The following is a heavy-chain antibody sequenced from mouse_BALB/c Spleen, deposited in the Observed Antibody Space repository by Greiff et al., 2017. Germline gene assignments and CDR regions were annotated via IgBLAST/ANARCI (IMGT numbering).Heavy chain of an antibody. CDR3: ARPLYDGFAY. V-gene: IGHV14-3*02. J-gene: IGHJ3*01. CDR1: GFNIKDTY. D-gene: IGHD2-12*01. Sequence: VQLKESGAELVKPGASVKLSCTASGFNIKDTYMHWVKQRPEQGLEWIGRIDPANGNTKYDPKFQGKATITADTSSNTAYLQLSSLTSEDTAVYYCARPLYDGFAYWGQGTLVTVSA. CDR2: IDPANGNT.